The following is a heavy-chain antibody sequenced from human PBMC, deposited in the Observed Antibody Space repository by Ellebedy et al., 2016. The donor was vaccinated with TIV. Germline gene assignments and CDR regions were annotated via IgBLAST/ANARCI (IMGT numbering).Heavy chain of an antibody. CDR1: GFSFSNYV. D-gene: IGHD4-23*01. V-gene: IGHV3-33*01. CDR3: ARDGGNPRSWFFEL. J-gene: IGHJ2*01. Sequence: GESLKISCAASGFSFSNYVMHWVRQAPGKGLEWVAVVWSDGSNKYYIDSVKGRFTISRDNSKNTLYLQMNSLISDDTAVYYCARDGGNPRSWFFELWGRGTLVTVSS. CDR2: VWSDGSNK.